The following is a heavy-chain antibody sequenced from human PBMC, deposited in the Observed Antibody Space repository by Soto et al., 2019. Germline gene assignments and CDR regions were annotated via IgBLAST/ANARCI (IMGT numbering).Heavy chain of an antibody. CDR1: GYTFTSYG. V-gene: IGHV1-18*01. CDR2: ISAYNGKT. J-gene: IGHJ6*03. Sequence: ASVKVSCKASGYTFTSYGISWVRQAPGQGLEWMGWISAYNGKTNYAQKLQGRVTMTTDTSTSTAYMELRSLRSDDTAVYYCAREGSSISRNYYYYYMDVWGKGTTVTVSS. CDR3: AREGSSISRNYYYYYMDV. D-gene: IGHD6-6*01.